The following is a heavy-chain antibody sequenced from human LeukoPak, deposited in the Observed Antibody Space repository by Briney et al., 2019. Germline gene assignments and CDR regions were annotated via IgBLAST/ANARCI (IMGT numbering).Heavy chain of an antibody. CDR1: GSTFSSYG. Sequence: GGSLRLSCAASGSTFSSYGMHWVRQAPGKGLEWVAVIWYDGSNKYYADSVKGRFTISRDNSKNTLYLQMNSLRAEDTAVYYCARDLTDTAMDYFDYWGQGTLVTVSS. V-gene: IGHV3-33*01. J-gene: IGHJ4*02. CDR3: ARDLTDTAMDYFDY. D-gene: IGHD5-18*01. CDR2: IWYDGSNK.